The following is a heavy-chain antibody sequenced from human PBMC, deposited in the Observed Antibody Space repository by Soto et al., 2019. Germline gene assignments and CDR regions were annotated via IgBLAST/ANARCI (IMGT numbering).Heavy chain of an antibody. D-gene: IGHD3-3*01. V-gene: IGHV4-34*01. CDR2: INHTGYT. CDR3: AKGGRLRSPFGF. CDR1: GGSLSGYH. J-gene: IGHJ4*02. Sequence: SETLSLTCAVDGGSLSGYHWTWIRQPQGKGLEWIGEINHTGYTNYNPSLKSRVTISVDTSKNQFSLKLSSVTAADTAVYFCAKGGRLRSPFGFWGQGTLVTSPQ.